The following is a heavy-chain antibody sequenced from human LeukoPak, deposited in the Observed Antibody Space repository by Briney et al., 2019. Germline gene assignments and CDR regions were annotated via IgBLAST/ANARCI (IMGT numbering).Heavy chain of an antibody. CDR3: AQARDLVVVVADY. CDR1: GSTFRNYA. CDR2: ISGAGGGT. Sequence: GGSLRLSCAASGSTFRNYAMTWVRQAPGKGLEWVSAISGAGGGTYYADSVKGRFTIPRDNSKDTLYLQMNSLRADDTAIYYCAQARDLVVVVADYWGQGTLVAVSS. J-gene: IGHJ4*02. D-gene: IGHD2-15*01. V-gene: IGHV3-23*01.